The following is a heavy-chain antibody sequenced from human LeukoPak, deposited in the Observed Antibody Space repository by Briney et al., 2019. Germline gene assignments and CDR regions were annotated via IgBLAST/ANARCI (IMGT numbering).Heavy chain of an antibody. CDR2: IYYSGST. CDR1: GGSISSSSYY. J-gene: IGHJ5*02. V-gene: IGHV4-39*01. Sequence: PSETLSLTCTVSGGSISSSSYYWGWIRQPPGKGLEWIGSIYYSGSTYYNPSLKSRVTISVDTSKNQFSLKLSSVTAADTAVYYCARQGITIFGPFDPCGQGTLVTVSS. D-gene: IGHD3-3*01. CDR3: ARQGITIFGPFDP.